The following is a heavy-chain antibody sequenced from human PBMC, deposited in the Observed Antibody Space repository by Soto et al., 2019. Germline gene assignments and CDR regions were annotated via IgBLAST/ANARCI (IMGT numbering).Heavy chain of an antibody. CDR3: ARVNLDYVTGMDV. V-gene: IGHV4-31*03. CDR2: IYDSGST. D-gene: IGHD4-17*01. CDR1: GGPITNY. J-gene: IGHJ6*02. Sequence: QVQLQESGPGLVKPSQTLSLTCTVSGGPITNYWSWIRQHPGKGLEWIGYIYDSGSTYYNPSLKTRLTMSLDTATKHLSLKLTSVPAADTALYYCARVNLDYVTGMDVWGQGTTVTVSS.